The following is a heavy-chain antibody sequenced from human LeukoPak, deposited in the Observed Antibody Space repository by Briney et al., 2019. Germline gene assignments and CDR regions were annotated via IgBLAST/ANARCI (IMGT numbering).Heavy chain of an antibody. J-gene: IGHJ4*02. V-gene: IGHV3-30*03. D-gene: IGHD3-10*01. CDR3: ARDWEYYYGSGKSGY. CDR2: ISYDGSNK. CDR1: GFTFSSYG. Sequence: GGSLRLSCAASGFTFSSYGMHWVRQAPGKGLEWVAVISYDGSNKYYADSVKGRFTISRDNSKNTLYLQMNSLRAEDTAVYYCARDWEYYYGSGKSGYWGQGTLVTVSS.